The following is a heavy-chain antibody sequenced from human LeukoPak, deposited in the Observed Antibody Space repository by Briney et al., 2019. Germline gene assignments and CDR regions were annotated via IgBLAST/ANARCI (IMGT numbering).Heavy chain of an antibody. CDR2: ISGSGGST. CDR3: AKDLLPIPYSGSYDYFDY. Sequence: PGGSLRLPCAASGFTFSSYAMSWVRQAPGKGLEWVSAISGSGGSTYYADSVKGRFTISRDNSKNTLYLQMNSLRAEDTAVYYCAKDLLPIPYSGSYDYFDYWGQGTLVTVSS. D-gene: IGHD1-26*01. CDR1: GFTFSSYA. V-gene: IGHV3-23*01. J-gene: IGHJ4*02.